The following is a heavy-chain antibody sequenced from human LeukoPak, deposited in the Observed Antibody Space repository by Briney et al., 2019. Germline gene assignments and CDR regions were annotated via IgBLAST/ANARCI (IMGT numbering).Heavy chain of an antibody. CDR3: ARGQYDILTGYTFDY. CDR2: IYYSGST. CDR1: GGSISSGDYY. D-gene: IGHD3-9*01. Sequence: SETLSLTCTVSGGSISSGDYYWSWIRQPPGKGLEWIGYIYYSGSTYYNPSLKSRVTISVDTSKNQFSLKLSSVTAADTAVYYCARGQYDILTGYTFDYWGQGTLVTVSS. V-gene: IGHV4-30-4*01. J-gene: IGHJ4*02.